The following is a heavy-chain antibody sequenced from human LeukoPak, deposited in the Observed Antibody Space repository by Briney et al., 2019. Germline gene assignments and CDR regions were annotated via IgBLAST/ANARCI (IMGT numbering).Heavy chain of an antibody. CDR1: GYTFTGYY. D-gene: IGHD4-17*01. J-gene: IGHJ5*02. CDR2: INPHSGKT. CDR3: ARLSSHYGDYKVDP. V-gene: IGHV1-8*02. Sequence: GASVKVSCKASGYTFTGYYMHWVRQATGQGLEWMGWINPHSGKTGYAQNFQGRVTMTRDTSISTAYMELSSLRSEDTAVYYCARLSSHYGDYKVDPWGQGTLVTVSS.